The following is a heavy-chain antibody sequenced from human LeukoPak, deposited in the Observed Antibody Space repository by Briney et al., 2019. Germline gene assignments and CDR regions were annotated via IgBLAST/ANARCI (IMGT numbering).Heavy chain of an antibody. CDR3: AKEPPLPAATTKGYFQH. CDR2: ISWNSGSI. CDR1: GFTFDDYA. Sequence: PGGSLRLSCAASGFTFDDYAMHWVRQAPGKGLEWVSGISWNSGSIGYADSVKGRFTISRDNAKNSLYLQMNSLRAEDMALYYCAKEPPLPAATTKGYFQHWGQGTLVTVSS. J-gene: IGHJ1*01. D-gene: IGHD2-2*01. V-gene: IGHV3-9*03.